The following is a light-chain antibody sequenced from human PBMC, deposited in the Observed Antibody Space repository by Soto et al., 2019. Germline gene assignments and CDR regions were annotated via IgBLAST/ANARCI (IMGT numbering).Light chain of an antibody. Sequence: EIVLTQSPATLSVSPGERATLSCRTSQNIGTNLAWYQQKPGQAPRLLLYGAFIRAPGFPVRFRGTGSGSEFTLTISSLQSEDGAVYYCQQSDKWPFTFGQGTNLEMK. J-gene: IGKJ2*01. CDR3: QQSDKWPFT. CDR1: QNIGTN. V-gene: IGKV3-15*01. CDR2: GAF.